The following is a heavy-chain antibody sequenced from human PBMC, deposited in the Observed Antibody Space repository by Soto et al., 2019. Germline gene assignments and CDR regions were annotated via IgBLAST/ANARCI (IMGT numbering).Heavy chain of an antibody. CDR1: GGSISSSSYY. CDR2: IYYSGST. V-gene: IGHV4-39*01. D-gene: IGHD1-1*01. Sequence: TSETLSLTCTVSGGSISSSSYYWGWIRQPPGKGLEWIGSIYYSGSTYYNPSLKSRVTISVDTSKNQFSLKLSSVTAADTAVYYCARFPRDNYYFDYWGQGTLVTVSS. J-gene: IGHJ4*02. CDR3: ARFPRDNYYFDY.